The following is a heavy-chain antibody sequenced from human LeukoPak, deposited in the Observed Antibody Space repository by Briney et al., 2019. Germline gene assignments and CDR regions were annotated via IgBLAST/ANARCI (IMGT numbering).Heavy chain of an antibody. CDR1: GYTFTSYG. CDR3: ARDDCSGGSRYLGADQH. CDR2: ISAYNGNT. Sequence: ASVKVSCKASGYTFTSYGISWVRQAPGQGLEWMGWISAYNGNTNYAQKLQGRVTMTTDTSTSTAYMELRSLRSDDTAVYYCARDDCSGGSRYLGADQHWGQGTLVTVSS. V-gene: IGHV1-18*01. D-gene: IGHD2-15*01. J-gene: IGHJ1*01.